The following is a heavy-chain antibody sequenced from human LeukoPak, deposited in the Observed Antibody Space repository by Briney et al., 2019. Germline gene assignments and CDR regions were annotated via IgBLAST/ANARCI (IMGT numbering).Heavy chain of an antibody. D-gene: IGHD3-9*01. Sequence: SETLSLTCNVAGDSMRSDYWSWIRQPPGKGLEWIGYITYSGYSNSNPSFHTRLTLSMDASKNQFSLELRSVTAADTAIYFCASLSGGYFDSDLWGQGTLVTVSS. CDR2: ITYSGYS. J-gene: IGHJ5*02. V-gene: IGHV4-59*12. CDR3: ASLSGGYFDSDL. CDR1: GDSMRSDY.